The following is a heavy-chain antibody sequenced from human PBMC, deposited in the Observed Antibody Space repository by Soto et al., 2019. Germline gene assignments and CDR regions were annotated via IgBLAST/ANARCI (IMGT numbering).Heavy chain of an antibody. J-gene: IGHJ4*02. CDR3: ATATIAATGLGY. CDR1: GYTFTSYY. CDR2: MNPNSGNT. D-gene: IGHD6-13*01. V-gene: IGHV1-8*02. Sequence: ASVKVSCKASGYTFTSYYMHWVRQAPGQGLEWMGWMNPNSGNTRYAQKFQGRVTMTTNTSISTAYMELSSLRSGDTAVYYCATATIAATGLGYWGQGTPVTVSS.